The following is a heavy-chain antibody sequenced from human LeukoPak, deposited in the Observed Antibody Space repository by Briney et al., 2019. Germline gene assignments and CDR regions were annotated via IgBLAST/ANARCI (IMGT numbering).Heavy chain of an antibody. J-gene: IGHJ4*02. D-gene: IGHD3-3*01. CDR2: ISSSSSYI. V-gene: IGHV3-21*01. CDR3: ARTPARDFWSGYYIFDY. CDR1: GFTLSSYS. Sequence: PGGSLRLSCAASGFTLSSYSMNWVRQAPGKGLEWVSSISSSSSYIYYADSVKGRFTISRDNAKNSLYLQMNSLRAEDTAVYYCARTPARDFWSGYYIFDYWGQGTLVTVSS.